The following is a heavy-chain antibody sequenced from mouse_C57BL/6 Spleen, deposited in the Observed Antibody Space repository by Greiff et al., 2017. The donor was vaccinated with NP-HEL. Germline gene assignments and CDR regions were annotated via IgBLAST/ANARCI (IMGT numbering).Heavy chain of an antibody. CDR2: ISSGGSYT. Sequence: DVHLVESGGDLVKPGGSLKLSCAASGFTFSSYGMSWVRQTPDKRLEWVATISSGGSYTYYPDSVKGRFTISRDNAKNTLYLQMSSLKSEDTAMYYCARQGYDGYDWYFDVWGTGTTVTVSS. V-gene: IGHV5-6*01. CDR1: GFTFSSYG. J-gene: IGHJ1*03. D-gene: IGHD2-3*01. CDR3: ARQGYDGYDWYFDV.